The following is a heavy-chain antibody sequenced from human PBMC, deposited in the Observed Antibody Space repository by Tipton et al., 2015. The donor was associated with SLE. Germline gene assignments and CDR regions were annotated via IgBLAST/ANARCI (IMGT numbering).Heavy chain of an antibody. Sequence: TLSLTCTVSGGSISSYYWSWIRQPPGKGLEWIGYIYTSGSTNYNPSPTSRVTISVDTSKNQFSLKLSSVTAADTAVYYCAREEVGATVFDYWGQGTLVTVSS. CDR2: IYTSGST. V-gene: IGHV4-4*08. CDR3: AREEVGATVFDY. CDR1: GGSISSYY. J-gene: IGHJ4*02. D-gene: IGHD1-26*01.